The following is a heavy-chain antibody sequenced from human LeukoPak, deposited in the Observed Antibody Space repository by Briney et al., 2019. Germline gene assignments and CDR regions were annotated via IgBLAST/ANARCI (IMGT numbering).Heavy chain of an antibody. J-gene: IGHJ4*02. V-gene: IGHV4-39*01. CDR2: IYYSGST. D-gene: IGHD5-24*01. CDR1: GGSISSSSYY. CDR3: ARGDGYNYSDFDY. Sequence: PSETLSLTCTVSGGSISSSSYYWGWIRQPPGKGLEWIGSIYYSGSTYYNPSLKSRVTISVDTSKNQSSLKLSSVTAADTAVYYCARGDGYNYSDFDYWGQGTLVTVSS.